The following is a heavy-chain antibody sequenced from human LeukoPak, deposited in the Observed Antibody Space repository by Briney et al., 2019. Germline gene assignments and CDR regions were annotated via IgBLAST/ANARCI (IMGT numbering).Heavy chain of an antibody. D-gene: IGHD3-3*01. CDR1: GGTFSSYA. Sequence: SVKVSCKASGGTFSSYAISWVRQAPGQGLEWMGGIIPIFGTANYAQKFQGRVTSTTDESTSTAYMELSSLRSEDTAVYYCASGRGTIFGVESFDYWGQGTLVTVSS. CDR3: ASGRGTIFGVESFDY. J-gene: IGHJ4*02. V-gene: IGHV1-69*05. CDR2: IIPIFGTA.